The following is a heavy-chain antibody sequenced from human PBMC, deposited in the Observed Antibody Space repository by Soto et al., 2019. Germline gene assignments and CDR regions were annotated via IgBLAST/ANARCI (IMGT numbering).Heavy chain of an antibody. CDR1: GFTFSSYA. V-gene: IGHV3-23*01. D-gene: IGHD3-10*01. CDR2: ISGSGGST. Sequence: EVQLLESGGGLVQPGGSLRLSCAASGFTFSSYAMSWVRQAPGKGLEWVSAISGSGGSTYYADSVKGRFTISRDNSKNTLYLQMTSLRAEDTAVYYCAKDSSPFMVRGVIIRADYWGQGTLVTVSS. J-gene: IGHJ4*02. CDR3: AKDSSPFMVRGVIIRADY.